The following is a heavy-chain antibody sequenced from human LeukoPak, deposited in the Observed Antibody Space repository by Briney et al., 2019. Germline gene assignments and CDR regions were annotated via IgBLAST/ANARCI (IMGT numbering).Heavy chain of an antibody. CDR3: AKNPTYYDSSGYYVI. D-gene: IGHD3-22*01. J-gene: IGHJ4*02. V-gene: IGHV3-23*01. CDR1: GFTFSSYA. Sequence: GGFLRLSCAAPGFTFSSYAMSWVRQAPGKGLEGGSAISGSGGSTYYADSVKGRFTISRDNSKNTLYLQMNSLRAEDTAVYYCAKNPTYYDSSGYYVIWGQGTLVTVSS. CDR2: ISGSGGST.